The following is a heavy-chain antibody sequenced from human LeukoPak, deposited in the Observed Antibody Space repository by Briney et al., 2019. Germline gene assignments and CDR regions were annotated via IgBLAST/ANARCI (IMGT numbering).Heavy chain of an antibody. J-gene: IGHJ4*02. Sequence: SETLSLIRTVSGGSISSSPYYWARIPQPLGRGLEWIGSIYYRGNTYHNPSLKSRVTISVDPSKNQFSLSVISVTAADTAVYSSARSTTGPATQVHDSWGQGILVTVAS. CDR2: IYYRGNT. D-gene: IGHD1-1*01. CDR1: GGSISSSPYY. CDR3: ARSTTGPATQVHDS. V-gene: IGHV4-39*01.